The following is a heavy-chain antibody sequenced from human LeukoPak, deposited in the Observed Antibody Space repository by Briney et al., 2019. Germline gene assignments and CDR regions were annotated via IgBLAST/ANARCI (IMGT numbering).Heavy chain of an antibody. J-gene: IGHJ4*02. CDR1: GFTFSSFA. CDR3: AKDTSIGKYCTNGVCSPFDY. D-gene: IGHD2-8*01. Sequence: GGSLTLSCAGSGFTFSSFAMSWVRQAPGQGLEWVSVISDSGDYTSYADSVRGRFTISRDNSKNTLYLQMISLRPEDTAVYYCAKDTSIGKYCTNGVCSPFDYWGQGTLVTVSS. V-gene: IGHV3-23*01. CDR2: ISDSGDYT.